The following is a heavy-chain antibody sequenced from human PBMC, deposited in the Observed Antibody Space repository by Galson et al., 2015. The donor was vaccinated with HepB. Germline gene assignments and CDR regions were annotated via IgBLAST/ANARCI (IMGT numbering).Heavy chain of an antibody. Sequence: SLRLSCAASGFTFSGCAMTWVRQAPGKGLEWVSGISGSGSSTFYADSVKGRFTISRDNSKNMLFLQMNSLRVEDTAVYFCTKGHVNWSGHYIDYWGQGILAAVSS. CDR1: GFTFSGCA. CDR3: TKGHVNWSGHYIDY. D-gene: IGHD3-3*01. J-gene: IGHJ4*02. V-gene: IGHV3-23*01. CDR2: ISGSGSST.